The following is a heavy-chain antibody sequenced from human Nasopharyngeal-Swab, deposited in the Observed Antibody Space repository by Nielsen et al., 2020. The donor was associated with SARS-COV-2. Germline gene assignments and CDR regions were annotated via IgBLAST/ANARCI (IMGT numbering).Heavy chain of an antibody. V-gene: IGHV4-59*01. CDR3: ARVAAAGGDV. Sequence: RQAPGKGLEWIGYIYYGGSTNYNPSLKSRVTISVDTSKNQFSLKLSSVTAADTAVYYCARVAAAGGDVWGQGTTVTVSS. D-gene: IGHD6-13*01. J-gene: IGHJ6*02. CDR2: IYYGGST.